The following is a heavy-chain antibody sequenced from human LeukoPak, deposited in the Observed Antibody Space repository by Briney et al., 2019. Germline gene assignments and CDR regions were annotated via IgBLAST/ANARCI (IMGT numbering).Heavy chain of an antibody. CDR3: ARAPGHSYGYLDI. V-gene: IGHV4-59*01. D-gene: IGHD5-18*01. CDR2: IYYSGST. J-gene: IGHJ3*02. Sequence: PSETLSLTCTVSGGSISSYYWSWFRQPPGKGLEWIGYIYYSGSTNYNPSLKSRVTISVDTSKNQFSLKLSSVTAADTAVYYCARAPGHSYGYLDIWGQGTMVAVSS. CDR1: GGSISSYY.